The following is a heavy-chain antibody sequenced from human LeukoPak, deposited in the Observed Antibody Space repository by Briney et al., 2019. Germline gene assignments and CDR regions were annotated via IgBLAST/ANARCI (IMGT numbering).Heavy chain of an antibody. CDR1: GDSISSGGYW. V-gene: IGHV4-31*11. CDR2: ISYGRNT. J-gene: IGHJ4*02. Sequence: PSETLSLTCAVSGDSISSGGYWWSWIRQHPGKGPEWIGYISYGRNTYYNPSLKSRVAISADTPKNQFSLKLSSTTAADTAVYYCARAPVATPSEFDYWGQGTLVTVSS. D-gene: IGHD5-12*01. CDR3: ARAPVATPSEFDY.